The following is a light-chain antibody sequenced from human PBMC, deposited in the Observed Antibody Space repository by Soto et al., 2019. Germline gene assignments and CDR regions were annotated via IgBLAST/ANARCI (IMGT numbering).Light chain of an antibody. CDR3: QSYDSSLSGWV. V-gene: IGLV1-40*01. CDR2: GNS. J-gene: IGLJ3*02. CDR1: SSNIGAGYD. Sequence: QSVLTQPPSVSGAPGQRVTISCTGSSSNIGAGYDVHWYQQLPGTAPKLLIYGNSNRPSGDPDRFSGSKSGTSASLAITGLQAEDGADYYCQSYDSSLSGWVFGGGTKLTVL.